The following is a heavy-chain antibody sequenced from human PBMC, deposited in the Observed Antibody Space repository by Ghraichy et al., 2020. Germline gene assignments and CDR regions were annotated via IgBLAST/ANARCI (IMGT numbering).Heavy chain of an antibody. J-gene: IGHJ4*02. CDR1: GFTFSSYG. CDR2: IRYDGSNK. Sequence: GESLNISCAASGFTFSSYGMHWVRQAPGKGLEWVAFIRYDGSNKYYADSVKGRFTISRDNSKNTLYLQMNSLRAEDTAVYYCAKDQLYKSYYFDYWGQGTLVTVSS. V-gene: IGHV3-30*02. D-gene: IGHD1-1*01. CDR3: AKDQLYKSYYFDY.